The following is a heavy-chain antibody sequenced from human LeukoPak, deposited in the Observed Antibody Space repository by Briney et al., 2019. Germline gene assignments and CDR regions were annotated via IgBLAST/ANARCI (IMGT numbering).Heavy chain of an antibody. J-gene: IGHJ4*01. CDR1: GFTFSSYW. D-gene: IGHD1-26*01. V-gene: IGHV3-7*03. CDR2: IKQDGSEK. CDR3: ARDKIAGATVFDY. Sequence: GGSLRLSCAASGFTFSSYWMSWVRQAPGKGLEWVANIKQDGSEKYYVDSVKGRLTISRDNAKKSLYLEMNSLRAEDTAVYYCARDKIAGATVFDYWGQGTLVAVSS.